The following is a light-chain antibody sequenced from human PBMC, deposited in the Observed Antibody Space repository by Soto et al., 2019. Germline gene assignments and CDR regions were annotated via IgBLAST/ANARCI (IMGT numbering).Light chain of an antibody. J-gene: IGKJ1*01. CDR2: LGF. V-gene: IGKV2-28*01. Sequence: EIVMTQSPPSLSVTPGEPASISCRSSQSLLHSNGFQYLDWYLQKPGQSPQLLIYLGFNRASGVPDRFSGSGSGTDFTLKISRVEAEDVGIYFCMQPLEAPWTFGQWTKVDIK. CDR3: MQPLEAPWT. CDR1: QSLLHSNGFQY.